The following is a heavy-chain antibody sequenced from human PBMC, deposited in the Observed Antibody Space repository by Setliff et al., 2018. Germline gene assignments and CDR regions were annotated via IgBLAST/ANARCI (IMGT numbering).Heavy chain of an antibody. CDR1: GYTFTDYY. V-gene: IGHV1-2*07. CDR3: ARSYYYDSSAANWFDP. J-gene: IGHJ5*02. D-gene: IGHD3-22*01. CDR2: INPKNGDI. Sequence: GASVKVSCKPSGYTFTDYYIHWVRQAPGQGLEWMGWINPKNGDIFYAPKFAGRVTMTRDTPISTAYMELSRLRSDDTAVYYCARSYYYDSSAANWFDPWGQGTLVTVSS.